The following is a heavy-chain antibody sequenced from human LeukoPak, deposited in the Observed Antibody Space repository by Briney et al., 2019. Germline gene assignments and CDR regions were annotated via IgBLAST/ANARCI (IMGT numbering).Heavy chain of an antibody. V-gene: IGHV3-30*03. CDR3: ASPSYRGYNYGYEALFDY. CDR2: ISYDGSNK. D-gene: IGHD5-18*01. J-gene: IGHJ4*02. CDR1: GFTFSSYG. Sequence: PGGSLRLSCAASGFTFSSYGMHWVRQAPGKGLEWVAVISYDGSNKYYADSVKGRFTISRDNSKNTLYLQMNSLRDEDTAVYYCASPSYRGYNYGYEALFDYWGQGTLVTVSS.